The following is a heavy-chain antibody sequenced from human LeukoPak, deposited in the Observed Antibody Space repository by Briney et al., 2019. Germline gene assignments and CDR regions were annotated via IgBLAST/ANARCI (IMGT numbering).Heavy chain of an antibody. D-gene: IGHD5-12*01. CDR1: GASIRSYF. CDR3: ARGLVLATDDAFDI. J-gene: IGHJ3*02. Sequence: SETLSLTCSVSGASIRSYFWNWIRQSPGKGLEWIGYVYDNNISNFNPSLESRVTILVDRSKSQFSLKLRSVTAADTAVYCCARGLVLATDDAFDIWGPGTMVTVSS. V-gene: IGHV4-59*01. CDR2: VYDNNIS.